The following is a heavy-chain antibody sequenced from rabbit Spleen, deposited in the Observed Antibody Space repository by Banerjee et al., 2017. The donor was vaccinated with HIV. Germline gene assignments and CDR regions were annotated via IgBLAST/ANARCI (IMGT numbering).Heavy chain of an antibody. CDR2: INAVFGSA. CDR1: GFSFSNKA. CDR3: ARDTGSSFSTYGMDL. Sequence: QEQLVESGGGLVKPGASLTLTCKASGFSFSNKAVMCWVRQAPGKGLEWIACINAVFGSAYYASWVNGRFTISSHNAQKMLYLQLTSLTAADTATYFCARDTGSSFSTYGMDLWGPGTLVTVS. D-gene: IGHD8-1*01. V-gene: IGHV1S47*01. J-gene: IGHJ6*01.